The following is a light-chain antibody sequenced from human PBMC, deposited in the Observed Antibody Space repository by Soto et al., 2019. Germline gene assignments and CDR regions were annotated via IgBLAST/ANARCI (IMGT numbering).Light chain of an antibody. V-gene: IGKV3-15*01. CDR1: QSVSSY. Sequence: EIVWTHSPATLSFSPVERATLSCRASQSVSSYLAWYQQKPGQAPRLLIYGASTRATGVPARFSGSGSGTEFTLTISSLQSEDFAVYYCQQYNNWPWTFGQGTKVDIK. CDR3: QQYNNWPWT. J-gene: IGKJ1*01. CDR2: GAS.